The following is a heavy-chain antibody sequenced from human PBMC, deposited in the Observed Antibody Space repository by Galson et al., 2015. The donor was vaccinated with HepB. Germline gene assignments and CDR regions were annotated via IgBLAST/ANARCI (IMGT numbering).Heavy chain of an antibody. D-gene: IGHD6-19*01. CDR1: GYTFTSYD. Sequence: SVKVSCKASGYTFTSYDINWVRQATGQGLEWMGWMNPNSGNTGYAQKFQGRVTMTRNTSISTAYMELSSLRSEDTAVYYCAREAQGNSGWYLVMSLNRNWFDPWGQGTLCTVSS. J-gene: IGHJ5*02. V-gene: IGHV1-8*01. CDR2: MNPNSGNT. CDR3: AREAQGNSGWYLVMSLNRNWFDP.